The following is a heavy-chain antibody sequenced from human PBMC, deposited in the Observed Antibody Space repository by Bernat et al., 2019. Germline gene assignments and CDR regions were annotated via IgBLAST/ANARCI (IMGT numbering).Heavy chain of an antibody. J-gene: IGHJ6*02. V-gene: IGHV3-66*01. D-gene: IGHD5-18*01. Sequence: EVQLVESGGGLVQPGGSLRLSCAVSGFTVSSNYMSWVRQAPGKGMEWVSVIYSNGVTHYADSVKGRFDISRDNSNNTFYLQMNCLGAEDTAMYYCAKESGDAGMARLDVWGQGTTVTVSS. CDR1: GFTVSSNY. CDR2: IYSNGVT. CDR3: AKESGDAGMARLDV.